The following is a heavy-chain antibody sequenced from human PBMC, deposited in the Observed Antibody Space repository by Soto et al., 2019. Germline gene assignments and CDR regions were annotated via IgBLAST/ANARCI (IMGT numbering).Heavy chain of an antibody. D-gene: IGHD5-12*01. V-gene: IGHV4-59*01. CDR1: GGSISSYY. J-gene: IGHJ4*02. CDR2: IYYSGST. CDR3: ARRNSGYDYYFDY. Sequence: QVQLQESGPGLVKPSETLSLTCTVSGGSISSYYWSWIRQPPGKGLEWIGYIYYSGSTNYNPSLKSRVTISVDTSKNQFSLKLSSVTAADTAVYYCARRNSGYDYYFDYWGQGTLVTVSS.